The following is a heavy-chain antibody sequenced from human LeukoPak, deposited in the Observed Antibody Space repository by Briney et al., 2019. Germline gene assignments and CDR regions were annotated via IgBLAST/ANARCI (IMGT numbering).Heavy chain of an antibody. D-gene: IGHD2-2*01. CDR2: ISSSSSYI. J-gene: IGHJ5*02. CDR1: GFTFSSYS. Sequence: GGSLRLSCAASGFTFSSYSMNWVRQAPGKGLERVSSISSSSSYIYYADSVKGRFTISRDNAKNSLYLQMNSLRAEDTAVYYCARGAYIVVVPAAKKPPLGFDPWGQGTLVTVSS. CDR3: ARGAYIVVVPAAKKPPLGFDP. V-gene: IGHV3-21*01.